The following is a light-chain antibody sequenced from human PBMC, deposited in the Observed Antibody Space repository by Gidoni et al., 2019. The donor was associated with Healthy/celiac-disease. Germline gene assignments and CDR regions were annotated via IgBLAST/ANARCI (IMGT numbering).Light chain of an antibody. Sequence: DIVKTQSPDSLAVSLCERATINCKSSQSVLYSSNNKNYLAWYQQKPGQPPKLLIYWASTRESGVPDRFSGSGSGTDFTLTISSLQAEDVAVYYCQQYYSTPCSFGGGTKVEIK. CDR1: QSVLYSSNNKNY. V-gene: IGKV4-1*01. J-gene: IGKJ4*01. CDR3: QQYYSTPCS. CDR2: WAS.